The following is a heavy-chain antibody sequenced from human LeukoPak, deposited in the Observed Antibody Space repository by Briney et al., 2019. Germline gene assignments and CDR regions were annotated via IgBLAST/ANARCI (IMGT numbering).Heavy chain of an antibody. J-gene: IGHJ4*02. D-gene: IGHD6-13*01. Sequence: GGSLRLSCAASGFTFSSYAMSWVRQAPGKGLEWVSAISGSGDDTYNADSVKGRFTISRDNSKSTLFLQMNSLRAEDTAVYYCARDPSAVALGTYGWGQGTLVTVSS. V-gene: IGHV3-23*01. CDR2: ISGSGDDT. CDR3: ARDPSAVALGTYG. CDR1: GFTFSSYA.